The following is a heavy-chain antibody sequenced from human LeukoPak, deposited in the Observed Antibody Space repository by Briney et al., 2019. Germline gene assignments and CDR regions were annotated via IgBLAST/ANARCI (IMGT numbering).Heavy chain of an antibody. CDR3: AKDSVQYYYDSSGYFDY. CDR1: GFTFSSYG. D-gene: IGHD3-22*01. CDR2: IQYDGSNK. Sequence: PGGSLRLSCAASGFTFSSYGMHWVRQAPGKGLEWVAFIQYDGSNKYYADSVKGRFTISRDNSKNSLYLQMNSLRAEDTAVYYCAKDSVQYYYDSSGYFDYWGQGTLVTVSS. J-gene: IGHJ4*02. V-gene: IGHV3-30*02.